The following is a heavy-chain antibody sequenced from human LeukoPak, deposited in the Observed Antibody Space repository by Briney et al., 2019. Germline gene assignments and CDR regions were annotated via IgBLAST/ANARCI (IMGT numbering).Heavy chain of an antibody. D-gene: IGHD1-26*01. CDR1: GFTVSSNY. CDR3: ATDLNNGSYHWFDP. V-gene: IGHV3-66*01. CDR2: IYSGGST. Sequence: GGSLRLSCAVSGFTVSSNYMSWVRQAPGTGLEWVSVIYSGGSTDYADSVKGRFTISRDNSKNTLYLQMNSLRAEDTAIYYCATDLNNGSYHWFDPWGQGTLVTVSS. J-gene: IGHJ5*02.